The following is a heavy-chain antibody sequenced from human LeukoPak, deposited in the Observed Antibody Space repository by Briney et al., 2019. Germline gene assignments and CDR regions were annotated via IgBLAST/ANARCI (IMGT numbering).Heavy chain of an antibody. D-gene: IGHD3/OR15-3a*01. J-gene: IGHJ6*03. CDR3: ARPTWTNYMDV. CDR2: ISGSGAST. CDR1: GFTFSSYA. Sequence: GGSLRLSCAASGFTFSSYAMNWVRQAPGKGLEWVSVISGSGASTYYADSVKGRFTISRDNAKNSVSLQMNSLRAEDTAVYFCARPTWTNYMDVWGKGTAVTISS. V-gene: IGHV3-23*01.